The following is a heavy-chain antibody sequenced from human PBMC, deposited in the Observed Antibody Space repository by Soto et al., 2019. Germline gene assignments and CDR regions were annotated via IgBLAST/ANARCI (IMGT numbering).Heavy chain of an antibody. Sequence: EVQLVESGGGLVQPGGSLRLSCAASGFTFSSYSMNWVRQAPGKGLEWVSYISSSSSTIYYADSVKGRFTISRDNAKNTLYLQMNSLRDEDTAVYYCARNYYDTNDAFDIWGQGTMVTVSS. CDR3: ARNYYDTNDAFDI. D-gene: IGHD3-22*01. J-gene: IGHJ3*02. V-gene: IGHV3-48*02. CDR1: GFTFSSYS. CDR2: ISSSSSTI.